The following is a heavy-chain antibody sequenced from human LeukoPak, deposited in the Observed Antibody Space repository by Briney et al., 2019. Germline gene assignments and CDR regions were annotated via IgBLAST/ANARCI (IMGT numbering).Heavy chain of an antibody. CDR1: GYTFTSYA. J-gene: IGHJ5*02. CDR2: INAGNGNT. CDR3: ASSYCSGGSCYFWFDP. Sequence: ASVKVSCKASGYTFTSYAMQWVRQAPGHRVEWMGWINAGNGNTKYSQKFQGRVTITRDTSASTAYMELSSLRSEDTAVYYCASSYCSGGSCYFWFDPWGQGTLVTVSS. D-gene: IGHD2-15*01. V-gene: IGHV1-3*01.